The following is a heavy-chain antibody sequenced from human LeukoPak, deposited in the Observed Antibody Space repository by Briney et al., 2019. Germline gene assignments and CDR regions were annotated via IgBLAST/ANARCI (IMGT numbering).Heavy chain of an antibody. J-gene: IGHJ2*01. Sequence: PGGSLRLSCAASGFTFSSYWMHWVRQAPGKGLVWVSGINRDGSSTKYADSVKGRFTISRDNAKNTLYLQMNSLRAEDTAVYYCARDHERYFDLWGRGTLVTVSS. CDR3: ARDHERYFDL. CDR2: INRDGSST. CDR1: GFTFSSYW. V-gene: IGHV3-74*03.